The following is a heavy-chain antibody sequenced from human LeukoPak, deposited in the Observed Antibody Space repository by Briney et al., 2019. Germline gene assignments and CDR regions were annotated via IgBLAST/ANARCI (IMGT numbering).Heavy chain of an antibody. D-gene: IGHD3-10*01. V-gene: IGHV5-10-1*01. CDR1: GYSFTSYW. CDR3: ARQKVVRGVITFSFDY. J-gene: IGHJ4*02. Sequence: GESLKISCQGSGYSFTSYWISWVRQMPGKGLEWMGRIDPSDSYTNYSPSFQGHVTISADKSISTAYLQWSSLKASDTAMYYCARQKVVRGVITFSFDYWGQGTLVTVSS. CDR2: IDPSDSYT.